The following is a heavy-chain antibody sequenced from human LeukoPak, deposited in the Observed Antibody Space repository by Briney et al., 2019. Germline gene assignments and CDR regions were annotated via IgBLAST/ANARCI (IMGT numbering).Heavy chain of an antibody. Sequence: GGSLRLSCAASGFTFSSYAMGWVRQAPGKGLEWVSTFSGASSTSYADAVKGRVTISRDNSKNTLNLQMNSLRAEDTAVYYCARSRDGYNILDYWGQGTLVTVSS. J-gene: IGHJ4*02. CDR2: FSGASST. CDR3: ARSRDGYNILDY. CDR1: GFTFSSYA. D-gene: IGHD5-24*01. V-gene: IGHV3-23*01.